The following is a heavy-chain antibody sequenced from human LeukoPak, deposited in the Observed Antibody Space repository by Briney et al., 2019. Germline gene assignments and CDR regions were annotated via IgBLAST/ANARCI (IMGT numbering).Heavy chain of an antibody. CDR2: IKQDGSEK. D-gene: IGHD6-19*01. V-gene: IGHV3-7*01. CDR3: ARDTSSGWVRYFDY. J-gene: IGHJ4*02. Sequence: PGGSLRLSCAASGFTFSSYWMSWVRQAPGKGLEWVANIKQDGSEKYYVDSVKGRFTISRDNAKNSLYLQMNSLRAEDTAVYYCARDTSSGWVRYFDYWGQGTLVTVSS. CDR1: GFTFSSYW.